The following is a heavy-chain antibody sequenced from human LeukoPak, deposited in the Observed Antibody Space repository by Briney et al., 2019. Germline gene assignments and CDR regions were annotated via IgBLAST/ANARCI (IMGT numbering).Heavy chain of an antibody. CDR1: GFTFSSYG. CDR3: AKEAGSAYFGNWFDP. Sequence: GGSLRLSCAASGFTFSSYGMHWFRQTPAKGLEWVAIIWSDGSNKYYADSVKGRFTISRDNSKNTLYLQMNSLRAEDTAVYYCAKEAGSAYFGNWFDPWGQGTLVTVSS. J-gene: IGHJ5*02. CDR2: IWSDGSNK. V-gene: IGHV3-33*06. D-gene: IGHD2-21*01.